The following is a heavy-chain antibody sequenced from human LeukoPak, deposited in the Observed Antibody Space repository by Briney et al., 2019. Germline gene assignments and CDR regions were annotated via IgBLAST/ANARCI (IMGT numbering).Heavy chain of an antibody. V-gene: IGHV1-24*01. J-gene: IGHJ4*02. D-gene: IGHD1-7*01. CDR1: GYTLTELS. CDR2: FDPEDGET. Sequence: ASVKVSCKVSGYTLTELSMHWVRQAPGKGLEWMGGFDPEDGETIYAQKFQGRVTMTEDTSTDTAYMELSSLRSEDTAVYYCATDLRGLELRPVFDYWGQGTLVTVSS. CDR3: ATDLRGLELRPVFDY.